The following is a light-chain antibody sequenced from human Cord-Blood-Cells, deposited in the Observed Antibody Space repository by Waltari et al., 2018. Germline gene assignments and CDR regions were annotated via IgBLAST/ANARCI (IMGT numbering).Light chain of an antibody. J-gene: IGKJ3*01. CDR1: QSISSY. Sequence: DIQMTQSPSSLSASVGDRVTIPCRASQSISSYLNWYQQKPGKAPKLLIYAASSLQSGVPSRFSGSGSVTDFTLSISSLQPEDFATYYCQQSYSTPLFTFGPGTKVDIK. V-gene: IGKV1-39*01. CDR3: QQSYSTPLFT. CDR2: AAS.